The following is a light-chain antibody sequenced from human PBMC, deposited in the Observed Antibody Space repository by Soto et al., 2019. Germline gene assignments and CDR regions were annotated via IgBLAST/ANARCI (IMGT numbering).Light chain of an antibody. CDR2: DVN. CDR1: SSDVGGYNF. J-gene: IGLJ1*01. Sequence: QSALTQPRSVSGSPGQSVTISCTGTSSDVGGYNFVSWYQQHPGKAPQLMIYDVNKRPSGIPDRFSGSKSGNTASLTISGLQAEDEADYYCCSNAGSYTYVFGTGTKLTVL. V-gene: IGLV2-11*01. CDR3: CSNAGSYTYV.